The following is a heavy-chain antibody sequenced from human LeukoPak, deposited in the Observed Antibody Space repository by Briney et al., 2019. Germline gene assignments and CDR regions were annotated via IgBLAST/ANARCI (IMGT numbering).Heavy chain of an antibody. CDR2: IYYSGST. Sequence: PSETLSLTCTVSGGSISSSSYYWGWIRQPPRKGLEWIGSIYYSGSTYYNPSLKSRVTISVDTSKNQFSLKLSSVTAADTAVYYCARRDRAVNAFDIWGQGTMVTVSS. CDR1: GGSISSSSYY. V-gene: IGHV4-39*01. J-gene: IGHJ3*02. D-gene: IGHD6-19*01. CDR3: ARRDRAVNAFDI.